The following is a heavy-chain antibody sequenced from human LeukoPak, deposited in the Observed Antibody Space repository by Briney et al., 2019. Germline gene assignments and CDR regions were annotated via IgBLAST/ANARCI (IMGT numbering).Heavy chain of an antibody. CDR2: MSSDGNAM. D-gene: IGHD6-13*01. V-gene: IGHV3-30-3*01. Sequence: PGGSLRLSCAASGFTFTAYLIHWVRQAPGKGLEWVAVMSSDGNAMFYADSVKGRFTISRDNAKNSLYLQMNSLRSEDTAVYYCARGRRAAAGHNWFDPWGQGTLVTVSS. CDR1: GFTFTAYL. J-gene: IGHJ5*02. CDR3: ARGRRAAAGHNWFDP.